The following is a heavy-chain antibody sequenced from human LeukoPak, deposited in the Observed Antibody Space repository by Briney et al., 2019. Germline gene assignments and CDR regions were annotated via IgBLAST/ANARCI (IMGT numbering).Heavy chain of an antibody. CDR2: IYDIGST. D-gene: IGHD3-22*01. V-gene: IGHV4-59*08. CDR1: GGSVSGYY. Sequence: SETLSLTCTVSGGSVSGYYWSWIRQPPGKGLEWIGYIYDIGSTKYNPSLKSRVTMSVDTSKNQFSLKLSSVTAADTAVYHCARTYYYDSSGYLNHWFDPWGQGTLVTVSS. CDR3: ARTYYYDSSGYLNHWFDP. J-gene: IGHJ5*02.